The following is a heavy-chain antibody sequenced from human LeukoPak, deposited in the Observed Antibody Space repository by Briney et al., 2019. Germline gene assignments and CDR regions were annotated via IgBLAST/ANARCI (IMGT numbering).Heavy chain of an antibody. D-gene: IGHD3-3*02. J-gene: IGHJ4*02. CDR1: GGSFSGYY. Sequence: SETLSLTCAVYGGSFSGYYWSWIRQPPGKGLEWIGEINHSGSTNYNPSLKSRVTISVDTSKNQFSLKLSSVTAADTAVYYCARELGSISPFDYWGQGTLVTVSS. CDR3: ARELGSISPFDY. CDR2: INHSGST. V-gene: IGHV4-34*01.